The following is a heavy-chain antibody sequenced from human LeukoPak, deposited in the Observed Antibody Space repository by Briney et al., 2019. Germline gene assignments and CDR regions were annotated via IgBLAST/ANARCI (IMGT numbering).Heavy chain of an antibody. J-gene: IGHJ6*02. Sequence: GGSLRLSCAASGFTFSSYSMNWVRQALGKGLEWVSSISSSSSYIYYADSVKGRFTISRDNAKNSLYLQMNSLRAEDTAVYYCARSARPYGMDVWGQGTTVTVSS. CDR3: ARSARPYGMDV. CDR1: GFTFSSYS. CDR2: ISSSSSYI. V-gene: IGHV3-21*01.